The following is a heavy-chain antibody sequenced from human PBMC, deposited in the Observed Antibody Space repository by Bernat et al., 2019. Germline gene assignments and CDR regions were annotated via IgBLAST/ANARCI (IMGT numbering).Heavy chain of an antibody. CDR3: ARDFLRERWLHRLDY. CDR1: GFTFSSYA. J-gene: IGHJ4*02. V-gene: IGHV3-30-3*01. D-gene: IGHD5-24*01. Sequence: QVQLVESGGGVVQPGRSLRLSCAASGFTFSSYAMHWVRQAPGKGLEWVAVISYDGSNKYYADSVKGRFTISRDNSKNTLYPQMNSLGSEDTAVYYCARDFLRERWLHRLDYWGQGTLVTVSS. CDR2: ISYDGSNK.